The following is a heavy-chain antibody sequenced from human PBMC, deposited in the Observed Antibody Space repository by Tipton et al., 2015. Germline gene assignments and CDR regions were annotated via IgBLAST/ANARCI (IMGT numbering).Heavy chain of an antibody. CDR1: AGSVSSGSYF. V-gene: IGHV4-61*01. Sequence: TLSLTCTVSAGSVSSGSYFWGWIRQTPGKGLEWIGYISYTETSHYNASLKSRVTISIDTSKNQFSLKLSSVTAADTAVYYCARDLEHGMDVWGQGTTVTVSS. CDR3: ARDLEHGMDV. CDR2: ISYTETS. D-gene: IGHD5-24*01. J-gene: IGHJ6*02.